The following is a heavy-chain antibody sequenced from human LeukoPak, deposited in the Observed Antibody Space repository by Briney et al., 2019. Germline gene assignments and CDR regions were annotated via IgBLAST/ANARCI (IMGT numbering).Heavy chain of an antibody. CDR3: ARGLLVPTIYNWFDP. D-gene: IGHD2-8*02. J-gene: IGHJ5*02. CDR2: INHSGST. Sequence: KAGGSLRLSCAASGFTVSSNYMSWVRQPPGKGLEWIGEINHSGSTNYNPSLKSRVTISVDTSKNQFSLKLSSVTAADTAVYYCARGLLVPTIYNWFDPWGQGTLVTVSS. CDR1: GFTVSSNY. V-gene: IGHV4-34*01.